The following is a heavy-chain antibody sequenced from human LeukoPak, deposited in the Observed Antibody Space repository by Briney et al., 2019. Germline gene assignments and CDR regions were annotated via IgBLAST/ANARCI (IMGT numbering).Heavy chain of an antibody. J-gene: IGHJ3*02. Sequence: ASVKVSCKASGYTFTSYAMNWVRQAPGQGLELMGWINTNTGNPTYAQGFTGRFVFSLDTSVSTAYLQISSLKAEDTAVYYCARDLYGGSCPDAFDIWGQGTMVTVSS. CDR1: GYTFTSYA. V-gene: IGHV7-4-1*02. CDR3: ARDLYGGSCPDAFDI. D-gene: IGHD2-15*01. CDR2: INTNTGNP.